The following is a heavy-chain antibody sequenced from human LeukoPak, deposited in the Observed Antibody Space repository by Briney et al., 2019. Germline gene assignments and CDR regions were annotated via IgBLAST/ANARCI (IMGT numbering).Heavy chain of an antibody. CDR1: GGSISIGGYR. V-gene: IGHV4-30-4*01. Sequence: PSETLSLTCSVSGGSISIGGYRGSWIRQSPGKGLEWIGYIYYIGTAYYNPSLRSRVALSADTSKNQFSLKLNSVTVADSAVYFCARARGDSPRIYYYMDVWGKGTTVTVSS. J-gene: IGHJ6*03. CDR3: ARARGDSPRIYYYMDV. D-gene: IGHD3-16*01. CDR2: IYYIGTA.